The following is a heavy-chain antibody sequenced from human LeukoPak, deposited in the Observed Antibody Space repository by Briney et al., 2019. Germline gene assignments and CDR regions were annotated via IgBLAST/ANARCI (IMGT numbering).Heavy chain of an antibody. J-gene: IGHJ4*02. CDR2: ISWNSGSI. CDR1: GFTFDDYA. D-gene: IGHD6-19*01. Sequence: GGSLRLSCAASGFTFDDYAMPWVRQAPGKGLEWVSGISWNSGSIGYADSVKGRFTISRDNAKNSLYLQMNSLRAEDTALYYCAKEVYSSGWYGFDYWGQGTLVTVSS. V-gene: IGHV3-9*01. CDR3: AKEVYSSGWYGFDY.